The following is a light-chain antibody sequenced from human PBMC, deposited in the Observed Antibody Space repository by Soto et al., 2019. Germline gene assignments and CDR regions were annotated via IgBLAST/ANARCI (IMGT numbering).Light chain of an antibody. CDR2: EVT. Sequence: QSALTQPASVSGSPGQSITISCTGTISDVGGHNYVSWYQQHPGTAPKLMIYEVTNRPSGVSNRFSGSKSGNTASLTISGLQAEDEADYYCSSYTSSTTLDVVFGGGTKLTVL. J-gene: IGLJ2*01. V-gene: IGLV2-14*01. CDR1: ISDVGGHNY. CDR3: SSYTSSTTLDVV.